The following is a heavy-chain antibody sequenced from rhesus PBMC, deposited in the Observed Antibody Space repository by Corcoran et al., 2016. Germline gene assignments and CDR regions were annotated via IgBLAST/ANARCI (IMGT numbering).Heavy chain of an antibody. CDR1: GGSLSGSS. V-gene: IGHV4-165*02. CDR2: IGGSSGST. D-gene: IGHD6-25*01. CDR3: ARRATGIAAARFSLDS. Sequence: QVQLQESGPGLVKPSETLSLTCAFSGGSLSGSSWPWIRQPPGKGLEWIGYIGGSSGSTYYNPSLKSRVTISTDTSKNQFSLKLSSVTAADTAVYYCARRATGIAAARFSLDSWGQGVVVTVSS. J-gene: IGHJ6*01.